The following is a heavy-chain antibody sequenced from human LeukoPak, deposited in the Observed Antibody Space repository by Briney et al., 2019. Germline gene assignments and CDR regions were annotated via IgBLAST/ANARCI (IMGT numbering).Heavy chain of an antibody. J-gene: IGHJ3*02. V-gene: IGHV3-7*01. Sequence: GGSLRLSCAASGFTFSSYWMSWVRQAPGKGLEWVANIKQDGSEKYYADSVKGRFTISRDNAKNSLYLQMNSLRAEDTAVYYCARLTYSSGWWSAFDIWGQGTMVTVSS. D-gene: IGHD6-19*01. CDR1: GFTFSSYW. CDR2: IKQDGSEK. CDR3: ARLTYSSGWWSAFDI.